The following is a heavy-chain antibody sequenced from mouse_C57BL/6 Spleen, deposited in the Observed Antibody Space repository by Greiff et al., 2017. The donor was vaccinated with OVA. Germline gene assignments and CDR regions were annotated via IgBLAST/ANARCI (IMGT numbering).Heavy chain of an antibody. CDR3: ARLEAYYGSSYVLDY. CDR1: GYTFTSYG. V-gene: IGHV1-81*01. CDR2: IYPRSGNT. J-gene: IGHJ2*01. D-gene: IGHD1-1*01. Sequence: QVQLQQSGAELARPGASVKLSCKASGYTFTSYGISWVKQRTGQGLEWIVEIYPRSGNTYYNEKFKGKATLTADKSSSTAYMELRSLTSEDSAVYFCARLEAYYGSSYVLDYWGQGTTLTVSS.